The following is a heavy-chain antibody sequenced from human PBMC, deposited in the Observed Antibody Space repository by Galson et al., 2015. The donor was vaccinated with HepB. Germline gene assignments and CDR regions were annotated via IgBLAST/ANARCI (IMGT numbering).Heavy chain of an antibody. J-gene: IGHJ3*02. Sequence: SLRLSCAASGFTFRNYRIHWVRQAPGKGLEWVAVTSFHGGTTEYAASVKGRFTISRDDSKSLAYLQMNSLKTEDTAVYYCSRDRWYHVFDIWGQGTLDTVSS. D-gene: IGHD1-14*01. CDR1: GFTFRNYR. CDR2: SFHGGTT. CDR3: SRDRWYHVFDI. V-gene: IGHV3-49*02.